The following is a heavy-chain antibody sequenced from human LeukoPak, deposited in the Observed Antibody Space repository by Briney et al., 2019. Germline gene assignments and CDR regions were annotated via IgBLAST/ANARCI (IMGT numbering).Heavy chain of an antibody. CDR3: ARAVASTNDAFDV. CDR1: GGSFSGYY. V-gene: IGHV4-34*01. D-gene: IGHD5-12*01. CDR2: INHSGST. J-gene: IGHJ3*01. Sequence: SETLSLTCAVYGGSFSGYYGSWIRQPPGKGLEWIGEINHSGSTNYNPSLKSRVTISVDTSKNQFSLKLSSVTAADTAVYYCARAVASTNDAFDVWGQGTMVTVSS.